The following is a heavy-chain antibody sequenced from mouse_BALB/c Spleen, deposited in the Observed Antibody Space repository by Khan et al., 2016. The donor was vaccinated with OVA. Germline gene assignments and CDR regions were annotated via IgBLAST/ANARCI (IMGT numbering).Heavy chain of an antibody. CDR2: IHYGGNT. CDR3: ARACPWFAY. J-gene: IGHJ3*01. CDR1: GYSITSDYS. Sequence: EVQLVESGPDLVKPAQSLSLSCTATGYSITSDYSWYWIRQLPGNKLEWMGYIHYGGNTNYNPSLKSRISITRDTSRNQFFLQLNSVTTEDTATYDCARACPWFAYWGQGTLVTVSA. V-gene: IGHV3-1*02.